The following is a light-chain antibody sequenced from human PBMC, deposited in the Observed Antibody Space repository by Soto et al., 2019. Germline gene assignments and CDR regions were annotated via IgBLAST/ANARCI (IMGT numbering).Light chain of an antibody. CDR2: DTS. CDR3: QQYGSSGT. V-gene: IGKV3-20*01. Sequence: EIVLTQSPATLSLSPGERATLSCRASQSVSSNLAWYQQKPGQAPRLLIYDTSTRATGTPARFSGSGSGTDFPLTISRLEHEDFAVYYCQQYGSSGTFGQGTKVDIK. CDR1: QSVSSN. J-gene: IGKJ1*01.